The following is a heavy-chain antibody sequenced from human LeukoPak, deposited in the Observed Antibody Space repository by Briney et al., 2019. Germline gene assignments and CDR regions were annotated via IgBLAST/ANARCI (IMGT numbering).Heavy chain of an antibody. CDR1: GGSMTNYY. J-gene: IGHJ6*03. CDR3: AREGAGSYGFRYIDV. D-gene: IGHD5-18*01. V-gene: IGHV4-59*01. CDR2: TYYYGST. Sequence: PSETLSLTCTVSGGSMTNYYWTWIRQPPGEGLEWLAYTYYYGSTNYNPSLESRLTLTVDTSKNQFSLKLSSVTAADTAVYYCAREGAGSYGFRYIDVWGKGTTVTVS.